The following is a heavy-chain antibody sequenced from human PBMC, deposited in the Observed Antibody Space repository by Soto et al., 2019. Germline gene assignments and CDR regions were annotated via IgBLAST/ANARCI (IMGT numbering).Heavy chain of an antibody. Sequence: EVQLAESGGGLAQPGGSLRLSCAASGFTLSGYAMDWVRQAPGKGLEYVSGISSNGVGTYYANSVQGRFTISRDNSKNTFYLQMGSLRPEDMAVYYCARRARPDFYYMDVWGKGTTVTVSS. CDR1: GFTLSGYA. J-gene: IGHJ6*03. D-gene: IGHD6-6*01. CDR2: ISSNGVGT. V-gene: IGHV3-64*01. CDR3: ARRARPDFYYMDV.